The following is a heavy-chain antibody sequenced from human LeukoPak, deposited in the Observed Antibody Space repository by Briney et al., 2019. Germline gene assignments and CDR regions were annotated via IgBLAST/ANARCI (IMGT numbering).Heavy chain of an antibody. D-gene: IGHD1-26*01. Sequence: ASVTVSCKASGYTFTSYYMHWVRQAPGQGLEWMGIINPSGGSTSYAQKFQGRVTMTRDMSTSTVYMELSSLRSEDTAVYYCARDSVSGSYYYYFDYWGQGTLVTVSS. CDR3: ARDSVSGSYYYYFDY. J-gene: IGHJ4*02. CDR2: INPSGGST. V-gene: IGHV1-46*01. CDR1: GYTFTSYY.